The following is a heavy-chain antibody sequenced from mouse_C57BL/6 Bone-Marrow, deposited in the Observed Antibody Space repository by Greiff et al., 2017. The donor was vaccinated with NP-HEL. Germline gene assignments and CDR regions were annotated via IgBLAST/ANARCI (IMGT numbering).Heavy chain of an antibody. J-gene: IGHJ4*01. V-gene: IGHV2-6-1*01. Sequence: VMLVESGPGLVAPSQSLSITCTVSGFSLTSYGVHWVRQPPGKGLEWLVVIWSDGSTTYNSALNSRLSISKDNSKSQVFLKMNSLQTDDTAMYYCARQGSSYNYYAMDYWGQGTSVTVSS. D-gene: IGHD1-1*01. CDR3: ARQGSSYNYYAMDY. CDR1: GFSLTSYG. CDR2: IWSDGST.